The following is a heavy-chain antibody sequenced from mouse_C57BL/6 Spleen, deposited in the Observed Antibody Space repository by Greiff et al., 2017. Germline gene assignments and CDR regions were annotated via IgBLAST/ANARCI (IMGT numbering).Heavy chain of an antibody. CDR3: ARPYNGSSPFAY. CDR2: INPYNGGT. J-gene: IGHJ3*01. CDR1: GYTFPDYY. D-gene: IGHD1-1*01. V-gene: IGHV1-19*01. Sequence: EVQLQQSGPVLVKPGASVKMSCKASGYTFPDYYMNWVKQSHGKSLEWIGVINPYNGGTSYNQKFKGKATLTVDKSSSTAYMELNSLTSEDSAVYYCARPYNGSSPFAYWGQGTLVTVSA.